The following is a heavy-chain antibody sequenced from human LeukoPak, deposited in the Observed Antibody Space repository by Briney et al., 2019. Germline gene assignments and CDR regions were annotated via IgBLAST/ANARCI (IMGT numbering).Heavy chain of an antibody. CDR1: GGSISSYY. Sequence: SETLSLTCTVSGGSISSYYWSWIRQPAGKGLEWIGRIYTSGSTNYNPSLKSRVTMSVDTSKNQFSLKLSSVTAADTAVYYCARLYGDYEYYYYYYGMDVWGPGTTVTVSS. CDR3: ARLYGDYEYYYYYYGMDV. D-gene: IGHD4-17*01. CDR2: IYTSGST. V-gene: IGHV4-4*07. J-gene: IGHJ6*02.